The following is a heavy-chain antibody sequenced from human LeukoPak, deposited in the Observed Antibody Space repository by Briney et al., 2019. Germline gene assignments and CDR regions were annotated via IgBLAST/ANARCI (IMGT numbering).Heavy chain of an antibody. Sequence: GGSLRLSCAASGFTFSSYWMHWVRQAPGKGLVWVSRINSDGSSTSYADSVKGRFTISRDNAKSTLYLQMNSLRAEDTAVYYCARGRGYSYVNNGMDVWGQGTTVTVSS. V-gene: IGHV3-74*01. CDR2: INSDGSST. CDR3: ARGRGYSYVNNGMDV. CDR1: GFTFSSYW. J-gene: IGHJ6*02. D-gene: IGHD5-18*01.